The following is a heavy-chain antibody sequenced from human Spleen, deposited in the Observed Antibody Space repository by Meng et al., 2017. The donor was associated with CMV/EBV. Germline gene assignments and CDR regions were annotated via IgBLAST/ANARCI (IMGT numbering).Heavy chain of an antibody. Sequence: GSLRLSCSVSGAFINSHYWTWIRQPPGKGLEWIGHSFYTGSTKYSPSLKSRVTISVDTSKNQLSLKLSSVTAADTAVYYCARGSSSWPNPLDDWGQGTLVTVSS. CDR1: GAFINSHY. D-gene: IGHD6-13*01. CDR3: ARGSSSWPNPLDD. V-gene: IGHV4-59*11. CDR2: SFYTGST. J-gene: IGHJ4*02.